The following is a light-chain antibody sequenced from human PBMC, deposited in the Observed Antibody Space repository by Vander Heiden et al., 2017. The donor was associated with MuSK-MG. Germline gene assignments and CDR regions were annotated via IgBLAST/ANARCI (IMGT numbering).Light chain of an antibody. CDR3: QTWASGIWV. Sequence: QLVVTQSPSASASLGASVKLTCTLDSGHTDYAIAWHQQQPEKGPRYLMTINNDGGHTKGDGIPDRFSGSSSGAERYLTISSLQSEDEADYWCQTWASGIWVFGGGTKLTVL. CDR2: INNDGGH. J-gene: IGLJ3*02. V-gene: IGLV4-69*01. CDR1: SGHTDYA.